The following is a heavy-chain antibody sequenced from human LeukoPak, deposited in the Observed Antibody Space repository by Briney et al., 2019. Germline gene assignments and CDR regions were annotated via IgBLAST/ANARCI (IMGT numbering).Heavy chain of an antibody. CDR2: MSPNSGDT. V-gene: IGHV1-8*01. Sequence: ASVKVSCKASGYTFTSYDFNWVRQATGQRPEWMGWMSPNSGDTGYALKFQDRVTMTRNTSISTAYMELSSLRSDDTAVYYCARGPPNWGYDYWGPGTLVTVSS. J-gene: IGHJ4*02. CDR3: ARGPPNWGYDY. D-gene: IGHD7-27*01. CDR1: GYTFTSYD.